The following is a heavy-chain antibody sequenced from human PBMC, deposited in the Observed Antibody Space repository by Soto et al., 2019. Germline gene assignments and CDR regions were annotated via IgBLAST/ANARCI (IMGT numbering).Heavy chain of an antibody. Sequence: GGSLRLSCAASGFTFSSYGMHWVRQAPGKGLEWVAVIWYDGSNKYYADSVKGRFTISRDSSKNTLYLQMNSLRAEDTAVYYCARDASCSGGSCYYQRGNWFDPWGQGTLVTVSS. J-gene: IGHJ5*02. CDR3: ARDASCSGGSCYYQRGNWFDP. V-gene: IGHV3-33*01. CDR1: GFTFSSYG. CDR2: IWYDGSNK. D-gene: IGHD2-15*01.